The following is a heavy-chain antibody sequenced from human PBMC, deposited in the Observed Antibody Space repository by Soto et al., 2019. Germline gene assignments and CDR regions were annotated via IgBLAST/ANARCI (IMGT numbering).Heavy chain of an antibody. Sequence: PSETLSLTCTVSGGSISSYYWSWIRQPPGKGLEWIGYIYYSGSTNYNPSLKSRVTISVDTSKNQFSLKLSSVTAADTAVYYCARDPGIAVAGTVGWFDPWGQGTLVTAPQ. D-gene: IGHD6-19*01. CDR3: ARDPGIAVAGTVGWFDP. CDR1: GGSISSYY. J-gene: IGHJ5*02. CDR2: IYYSGST. V-gene: IGHV4-59*01.